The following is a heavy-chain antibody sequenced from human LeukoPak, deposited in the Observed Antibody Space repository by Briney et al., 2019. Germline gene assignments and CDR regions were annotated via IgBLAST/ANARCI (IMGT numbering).Heavy chain of an antibody. CDR2: IYYTGNT. Sequence: SETLSLTCAVSGASISGSGYYLGWIRQPPGKGLEWIGNIYYTGNTYYNASLQSRVTISIDTSKNQFSLRLNSVTAADTAMYYCAKSGGYGLINYWGQGTLVTVSS. CDR3: AKSGGYGLINY. V-gene: IGHV4-39*01. CDR1: GASISGSGYY. J-gene: IGHJ4*02. D-gene: IGHD1-26*01.